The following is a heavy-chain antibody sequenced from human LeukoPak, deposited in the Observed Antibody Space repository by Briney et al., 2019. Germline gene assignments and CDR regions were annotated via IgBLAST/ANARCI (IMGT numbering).Heavy chain of an antibody. CDR2: IYYSGST. D-gene: IGHD3-22*01. J-gene: IGHJ3*02. CDR3: ASYHASGYYYDSSGRGAFDI. Sequence: SETLSLTCNVSGGSISSYYWTWIRQPPGKGLEWIGYIYYSGSTNYNPSLKSRVTISVDTSKNQFSLKLSSVTAADTAVYYCASYHASGYYYDSSGRGAFDIWGQGTMVTVSS. CDR1: GGSISSYY. V-gene: IGHV4-59*01.